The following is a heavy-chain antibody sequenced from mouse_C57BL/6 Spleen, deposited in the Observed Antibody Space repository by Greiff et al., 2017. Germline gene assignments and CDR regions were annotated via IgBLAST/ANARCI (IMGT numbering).Heavy chain of an antibody. V-gene: IGHV6-6*01. Sequence: EVKLEESGGGLVQPGGSMKLSCAASGFTFSDAWMDWVRQSPEKGLEWVAEIRNKANNHATYYAESVKGRFTISRDDSKSSVYLQMNSLRAEDTGIYYCTRGLRRRYWYFDVWGTGTTVTVSS. CDR3: TRGLRRRYWYFDV. D-gene: IGHD3-1*01. J-gene: IGHJ1*03. CDR1: GFTFSDAW. CDR2: IRNKANNHAT.